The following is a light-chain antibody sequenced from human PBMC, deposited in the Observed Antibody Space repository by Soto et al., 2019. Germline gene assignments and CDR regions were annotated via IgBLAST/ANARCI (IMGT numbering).Light chain of an antibody. Sequence: QSALTQPASVSGSPGQSITISCTGTSSDVGGYKLVSWYQQYPGNAPKLIIYEDTKRPSGVSNRFSGSKSGNTASLTISGLQAEDEADYHCCSYADTFWVFGGGTKVTVL. J-gene: IGLJ3*02. CDR2: EDT. CDR1: SSDVGGYKL. CDR3: CSYADTFWV. V-gene: IGLV2-23*01.